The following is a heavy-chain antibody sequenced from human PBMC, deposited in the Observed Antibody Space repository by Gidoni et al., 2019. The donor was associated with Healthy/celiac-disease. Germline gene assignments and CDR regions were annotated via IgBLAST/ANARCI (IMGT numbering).Heavy chain of an antibody. CDR1: GFTFSRYA. CDR2: ISGSGGST. Sequence: VQRLESGGGLVQPGGSLRLSCAASGFTFSRYAMSWVRQAPGKGLEWVSAISGSGGSTDYADSVKGRFTNSRVNAKNTLYLQTTSLRAEDTAVYYRAKDFYYDSSGYYTPFDYWGQGTLVTVSS. V-gene: IGHV3-23*01. J-gene: IGHJ4*02. D-gene: IGHD3-22*01. CDR3: AKDFYYDSSGYYTPFDY.